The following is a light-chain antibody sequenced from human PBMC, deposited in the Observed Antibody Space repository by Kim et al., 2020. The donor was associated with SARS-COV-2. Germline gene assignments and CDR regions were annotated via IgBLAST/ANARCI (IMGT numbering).Light chain of an antibody. V-gene: IGKV1-5*03. CDR1: QSISTW. CDR3: QQYDSYPWT. CDR2: KAS. J-gene: IGKJ1*01. Sequence: DIQMTQSPSTLSASAGDRITITCRASQSISTWLAWYQHKPGKAPKLLIYKASCLQSGVPSRFSGSGSGTDFTLTVSSLRPDDFATYYCQQYDSYPWTFGQGTKVDIK.